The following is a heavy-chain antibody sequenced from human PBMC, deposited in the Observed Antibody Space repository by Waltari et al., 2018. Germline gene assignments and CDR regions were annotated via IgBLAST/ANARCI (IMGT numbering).Heavy chain of an antibody. D-gene: IGHD6-19*01. CDR2: FYNSGTT. Sequence: QVQLQESGPGLVKPSETLSLTCTVSGVSISIYSWSWIRQAPGKGLVWIGTFYNSGTTNYNPSLESRVTISVDTSKNQISLKVNSMTAADTAVYYCAGGGQWLAFDYWDQGILVTVSS. J-gene: IGHJ4*02. CDR1: GVSISIYS. V-gene: IGHV4-59*01. CDR3: AGGGQWLAFDY.